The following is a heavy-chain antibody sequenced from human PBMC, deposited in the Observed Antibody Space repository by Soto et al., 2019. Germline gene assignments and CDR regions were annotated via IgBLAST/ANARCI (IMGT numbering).Heavy chain of an antibody. V-gene: IGHV4-31*03. CDR3: ASYCSSTSCYTPRKGYYGMDV. J-gene: IGHJ6*02. Sequence: KPSETLSLTCTVSGGSISSRGYYWSWIRQHPGKGLEWIGYIYYSGSTYYNPSLKSRVTISVDTSKNQFSLKLSSVTAADTAVYYCASYCSSTSCYTPRKGYYGMDVWGQGTTVTVSS. CDR2: IYYSGST. D-gene: IGHD2-2*02. CDR1: GGSISSRGYY.